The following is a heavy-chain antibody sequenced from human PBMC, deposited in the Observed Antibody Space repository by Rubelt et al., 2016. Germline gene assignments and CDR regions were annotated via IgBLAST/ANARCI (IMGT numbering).Heavy chain of an antibody. V-gene: IGHV3-53*01. D-gene: IGHD3-22*01. CDR3: ARGKSSSGNLLDY. Sequence: EVYLVESGGGLVQPGGSLRLACAASGFTVSGSYMSWVRQAPGKGLEWVSVIYSGGNTYYADSVKGRFPMSRDNTKNTLYLQMNSLAVEDTAVYYCARGKSSSGNLLDYWGQGTLVTVSS. CDR1: GFTVSGSY. CDR2: IYSGGNT. J-gene: IGHJ4*02.